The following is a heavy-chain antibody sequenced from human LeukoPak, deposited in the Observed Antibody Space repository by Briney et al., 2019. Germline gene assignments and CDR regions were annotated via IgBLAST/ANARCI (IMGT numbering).Heavy chain of an antibody. V-gene: IGHV3-48*04. CDR1: GFAFSSNW. J-gene: IGHJ4*02. CDR2: LSSSSRSI. Sequence: GGALRLSCAASGFAFSSNWMHWVRQAPGKGLEWVSYLSSSSRSIYYADSVKGRFTISRDNAKSSLYLQMNSLRSEGTAVYYCAWGPTGYYFDYWGRGTLVTVSS. CDR3: AWGPTGYYFDY. D-gene: IGHD3-16*01.